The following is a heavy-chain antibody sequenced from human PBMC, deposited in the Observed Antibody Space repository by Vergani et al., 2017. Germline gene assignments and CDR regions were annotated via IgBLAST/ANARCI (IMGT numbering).Heavy chain of an antibody. D-gene: IGHD2-2*01. Sequence: QVQLVESGGGVVQTGRSLRLSCAASGFTFNQYGMHWVRQAPGKGLEWVAVTWYDGNNKQYADSVKGRFTISSDNSKSTMYLQMNSLRDEDTGVYYCASSKDPGTFDYWGQGTLVTVSS. V-gene: IGHV3-33*01. CDR2: TWYDGNNK. CDR3: ASSKDPGTFDY. J-gene: IGHJ4*02. CDR1: GFTFNQYG.